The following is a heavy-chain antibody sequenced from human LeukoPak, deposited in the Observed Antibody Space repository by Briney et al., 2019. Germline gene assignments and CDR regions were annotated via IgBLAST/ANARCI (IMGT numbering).Heavy chain of an antibody. CDR3: AREANYYDSSGYYLIWDY. Sequence: SETLSLTCTVSGGSISSYYWSWLRQPPGKGLEWIGYIYYSGSTNYNPSLKSRVTISVDTSKNQFSLKLSSVTAADTAVYYCAREANYYDSSGYYLIWDYWGQGTLVTVSS. CDR1: GGSISSYY. V-gene: IGHV4-59*12. J-gene: IGHJ4*02. CDR2: IYYSGST. D-gene: IGHD3-22*01.